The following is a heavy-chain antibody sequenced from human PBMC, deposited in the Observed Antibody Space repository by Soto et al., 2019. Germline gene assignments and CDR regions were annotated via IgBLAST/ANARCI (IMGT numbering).Heavy chain of an antibody. D-gene: IGHD2-15*01. V-gene: IGHV1-69*01. CDR1: GGTFSSYA. J-gene: IGHJ5*02. Sequence: GXSVKVSCKASGGTFSSYAISWGRQAPVQGLEWMGGIIPIFGTANYAQKFQGRVTITADESTSTAYMELSSLRSEDTAVYYCARAVRGAVVTLWFDPWGQGTLVTVSS. CDR3: ARAVRGAVVTLWFDP. CDR2: IIPIFGTA.